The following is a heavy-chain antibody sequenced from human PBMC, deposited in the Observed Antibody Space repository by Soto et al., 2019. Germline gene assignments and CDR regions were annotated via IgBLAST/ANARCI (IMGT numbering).Heavy chain of an antibody. CDR1: GFTISSNY. J-gene: IGHJ3*02. Sequence: EVQLVESGGGLIQPGGSLRLSCAASGFTISSNYMSWVRQAPGKGLGWVSVIYTGGSTYYADSVKARFTISRYNSKNTLFLQMNSLRPDDTAVYYCGGETDAFDIWGQGTMVTVAS. V-gene: IGHV3-53*01. CDR2: IYTGGST. CDR3: GGETDAFDI.